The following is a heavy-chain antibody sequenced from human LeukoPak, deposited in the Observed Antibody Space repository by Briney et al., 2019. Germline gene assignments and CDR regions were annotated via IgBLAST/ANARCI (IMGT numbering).Heavy chain of an antibody. CDR1: GGSISSGGYY. V-gene: IGHV4-39*07. D-gene: IGHD6-13*01. CDR2: IYHSRST. CDR3: ARVRAPGIALH. J-gene: IGHJ4*02. Sequence: PSETLSLTCTVSGGSISSGGYYWSWIRQPPGKGLEWIGSIYHSRSTYYNPSLKSRVTISVDTSKNQFSPKLSSVTAADTAVYYCARVRAPGIALHWGQGTLVTVSS.